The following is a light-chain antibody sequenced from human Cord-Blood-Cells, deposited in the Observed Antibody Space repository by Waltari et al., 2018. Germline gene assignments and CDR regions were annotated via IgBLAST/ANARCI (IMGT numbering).Light chain of an antibody. CDR1: SSDVGGYNY. J-gene: IGLJ3*02. Sequence: QSALTQPASVSGSPGQSITISCTGTSSDVGGYNYVSWYQQHPGKAPKLLIYDVSKRPSGVSNSCSAAKSGSTASLTISGLQAEDEADYYCSSYTSSSTWVFGGGTKLTVL. V-gene: IGLV2-14*01. CDR3: SSYTSSSTWV. CDR2: DVS.